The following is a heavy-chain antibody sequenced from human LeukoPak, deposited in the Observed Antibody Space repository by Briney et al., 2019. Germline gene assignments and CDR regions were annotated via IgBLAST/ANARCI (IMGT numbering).Heavy chain of an antibody. J-gene: IGHJ6*02. D-gene: IGHD3-16*01. CDR2: ISWNSGSI. CDR1: GFPFYDYA. Sequence: GGSLRLSFAASGFPFYDYAMHWVRQAPGKGLAWVSGISWNSGSIGYADSVKGRFTISRDNAKNSLYLQMNSLRAEDTALYYCAKDMGGGANYYYYGMDVWGQGTTVTVSS. CDR3: AKDMGGGANYYYYGMDV. V-gene: IGHV3-9*01.